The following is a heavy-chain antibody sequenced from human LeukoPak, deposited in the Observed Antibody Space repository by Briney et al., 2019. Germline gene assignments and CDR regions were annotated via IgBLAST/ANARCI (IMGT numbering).Heavy chain of an antibody. CDR2: INPNSGGT. V-gene: IGHV1-2*02. J-gene: IGHJ4*02. CDR3: ARDVSDYHILTAYTSDMAY. D-gene: IGHD3-9*01. Sequence: ASVKVSCKASGYTFTSYDINWVRQAPGQGLEWMGWINPNSGGTNYAQKFQGRVTMTRDTSISTAYMELSRLRSDDTAVYYCARDVSDYHILTAYTSDMAYWGQGTLVTVSS. CDR1: GYTFTSYD.